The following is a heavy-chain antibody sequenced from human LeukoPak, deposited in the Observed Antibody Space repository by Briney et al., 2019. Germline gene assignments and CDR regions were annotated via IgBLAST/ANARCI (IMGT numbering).Heavy chain of an antibody. D-gene: IGHD3-22*01. CDR3: ASTLVVQSSGYSPGTFDP. Sequence: PGGSLRLSCAASGFTFSSYAMHWVRQAPGKGLEWVAVISYDGSNKYYADSVKGRFTISRDNAKNSLYLQMNSLRAEDTAVYYCASTLVVQSSGYSPGTFDPWGQGTLVTVSS. CDR2: ISYDGSNK. V-gene: IGHV3-30-3*01. CDR1: GFTFSSYA. J-gene: IGHJ5*02.